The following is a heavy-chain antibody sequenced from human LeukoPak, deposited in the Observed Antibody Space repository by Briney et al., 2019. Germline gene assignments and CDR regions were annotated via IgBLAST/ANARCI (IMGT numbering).Heavy chain of an antibody. Sequence: ASVKVSCKASGYTFTGYYMHWVRQAPGQGLEWMGWINPNSGGANYAQKFQGRVTMTRDTSISTAYMELSRLRSDDTAVYYCARAPYYDFWSGYWAGYFDYWGQGTLVTVSS. CDR3: ARAPYYDFWSGYWAGYFDY. CDR2: INPNSGGA. J-gene: IGHJ4*02. D-gene: IGHD3-3*01. CDR1: GYTFTGYY. V-gene: IGHV1-2*02.